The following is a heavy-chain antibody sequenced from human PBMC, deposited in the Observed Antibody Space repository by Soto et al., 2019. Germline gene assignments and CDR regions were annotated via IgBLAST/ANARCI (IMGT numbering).Heavy chain of an antibody. D-gene: IGHD4-17*01. CDR1: GGSISSGGYY. CDR3: ARATTVTTFYYYYGMDV. V-gene: IGHV4-31*03. Sequence: KTSETLSLTCTVSGGSISSGGYYWSWIRQHPGKGLEWIGYIYYSGSTYYNPSLKSRVTISVDTSKNQFSLKLSSVTAADTAVYYCARATTVTTFYYYYGMDVWGQGTTVTVS. CDR2: IYYSGST. J-gene: IGHJ6*02.